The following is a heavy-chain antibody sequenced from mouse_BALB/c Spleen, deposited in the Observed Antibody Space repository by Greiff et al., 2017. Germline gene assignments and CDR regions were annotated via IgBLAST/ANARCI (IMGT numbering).Heavy chain of an antibody. V-gene: IGHV1-69*02. CDR1: GYTFTSYW. J-gene: IGHJ4*01. D-gene: IGHD1-2*01. Sequence: QVQLQQPGAELVKPGASVKLSCKASGYTFTSYWMHWVKQRPGQGLEWIGEIDPSDSYTNYNQKFKGKATLTVDKSSSTAYMQLSSLTSEDSAVYYCARGATATAMDYWGQGTSVTVSS. CDR2: IDPSDSYT. CDR3: ARGATATAMDY.